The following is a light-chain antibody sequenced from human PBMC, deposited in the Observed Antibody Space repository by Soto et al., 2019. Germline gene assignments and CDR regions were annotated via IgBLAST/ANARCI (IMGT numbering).Light chain of an antibody. J-gene: IGLJ2*01. CDR3: SSYTSSSTLVV. V-gene: IGLV2-14*01. CDR1: SSDVGGYNY. Sequence: QSALTQPASVSGSPGQSITISCTGTSSDVGGYNYVSWYQQHPGKAPKLMIYDVSNRASGVSNRFSGSKSGNTASLTISGLQAEDEADYYCSSYTSSSTLVVFGSGTKLIVL. CDR2: DVS.